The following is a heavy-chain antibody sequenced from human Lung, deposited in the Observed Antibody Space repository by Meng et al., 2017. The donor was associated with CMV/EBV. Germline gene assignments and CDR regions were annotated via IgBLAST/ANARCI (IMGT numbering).Heavy chain of an antibody. CDR3: AHGGGDC. V-gene: IGHV3-30-3*01. CDR2: ISYDGSNK. J-gene: IGHJ4*02. Sequence: QVQLVELGGGVVQPGRSLRLSCAASGFTFSSYAMHWVRQAPGKGLEWVAVISYDGSNKYYADSVKGRFTISRDNSKNTLYLQMNSLRAEDTAVYYCAHGGGDCWGQGTLVTVSS. D-gene: IGHD2-15*01. CDR1: GFTFSSYA.